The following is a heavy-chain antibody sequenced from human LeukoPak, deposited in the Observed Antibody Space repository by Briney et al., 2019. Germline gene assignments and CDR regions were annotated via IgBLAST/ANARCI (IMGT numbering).Heavy chain of an antibody. Sequence: GGSLRLSCAASGFTFSSYGMHWVRQAPGKGLEWVAFIRYDGSNKYYADSVKGRFTISRDNSKNTLYLQMNSLRAEDTAVYYCAKDGGYCSSTSCPEDNWFDPWGQGTLVAVSS. CDR1: GFTFSSYG. J-gene: IGHJ5*02. CDR2: IRYDGSNK. V-gene: IGHV3-30*02. D-gene: IGHD2-2*01. CDR3: AKDGGYCSSTSCPEDNWFDP.